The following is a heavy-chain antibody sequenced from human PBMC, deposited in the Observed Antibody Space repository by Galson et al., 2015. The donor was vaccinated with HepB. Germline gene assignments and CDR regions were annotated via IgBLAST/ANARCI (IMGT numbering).Heavy chain of an antibody. J-gene: IGHJ5*02. CDR2: IIPILGIA. CDR3: ARADGALPTNWFDP. D-gene: IGHD3-16*01. Sequence: SVKVSCKASGGTFSSYTISWVRQAPGQGLEWMGRIIPILGIANYAQKFQGRVTITADKSTSTAYMELSSLRSEDTAVYYCARADGALPTNWFDPWGQGTLVTVSS. CDR1: GGTFSSYT. V-gene: IGHV1-69*02.